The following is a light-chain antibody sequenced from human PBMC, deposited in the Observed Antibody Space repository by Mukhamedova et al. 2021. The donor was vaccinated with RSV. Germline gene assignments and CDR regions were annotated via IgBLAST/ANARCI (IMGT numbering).Light chain of an antibody. Sequence: SVSTNLAWYQQKLGQTPRLLIYGASTRATGIPARFSGSGSGTEFTLTITSIQSVXFSIYYFHHYYSWPRTF. J-gene: IGKJ1*01. CDR2: GAS. CDR3: HHYYSWPRT. CDR1: SVSTN. V-gene: IGKV3-15*01.